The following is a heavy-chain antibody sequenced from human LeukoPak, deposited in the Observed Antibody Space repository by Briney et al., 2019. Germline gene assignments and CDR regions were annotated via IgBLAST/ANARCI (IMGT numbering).Heavy chain of an antibody. CDR1: GFSLSTSKVG. J-gene: IGHJ4*02. D-gene: IGHD6-13*01. V-gene: IGHV2-5*02. CDR3: AHTSSWYPFDY. CDR2: IYWDDDK. Sequence: SGPTLVNPTQALTITCTFSGFSLSTSKVGVGWIRQPPGKALEWLALIYWDDDKRYSPSLKSRLTITKDTSKNQVVITMTNMDPVDTATYYCAHTSSWYPFDYWGQGTLVTVSS.